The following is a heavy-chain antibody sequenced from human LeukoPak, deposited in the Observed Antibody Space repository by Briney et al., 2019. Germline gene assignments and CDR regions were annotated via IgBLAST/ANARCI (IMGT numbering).Heavy chain of an antibody. Sequence: GGSLRLSCAASGFTFSSYAMSWVRQAPGKGLEWVSAISGSGGSTYYADSVKGRFTISRDNSKNTLYLQMNSLRAEDTAVYYCAKAPYSSSWYGPDYWGQGTLVTVSS. V-gene: IGHV3-23*01. CDR2: ISGSGGST. CDR3: AKAPYSSSWYGPDY. J-gene: IGHJ4*02. D-gene: IGHD6-13*01. CDR1: GFTFSSYA.